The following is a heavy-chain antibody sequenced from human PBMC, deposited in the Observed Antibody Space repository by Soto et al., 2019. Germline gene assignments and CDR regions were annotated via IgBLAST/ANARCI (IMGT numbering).Heavy chain of an antibody. Sequence: QVQLQQWGAGLLKPSETLSLTCAVYGGSFSGYYWSWIRQPPGKGLEWIGEINHSGSTNYNPSLKSRVTISVDTSKNQFSLKLSSVTAADTAVYYCASAVAGDAFDIWGQGTMVTVSS. D-gene: IGHD6-19*01. V-gene: IGHV4-34*01. CDR2: INHSGST. CDR1: GGSFSGYY. J-gene: IGHJ3*02. CDR3: ASAVAGDAFDI.